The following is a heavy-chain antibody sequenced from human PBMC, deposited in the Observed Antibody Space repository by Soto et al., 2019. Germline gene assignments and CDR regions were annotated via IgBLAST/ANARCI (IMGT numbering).Heavy chain of an antibody. D-gene: IGHD3-10*01. J-gene: IGHJ5*02. CDR2: IYYSGST. CDR1: DGSISSGGYY. Sequence: PSETLSLTCTVSDGSISSGGYYWSWIRQHPGKGLEWIGYIYYSGSTYYNPSLKSRVTISVDTSKNQFSLKLSSVTAADTAVYYCARGYGSGSYYNWFDPWGQGTLVTVS. CDR3: ARGYGSGSYYNWFDP. V-gene: IGHV4-31*03.